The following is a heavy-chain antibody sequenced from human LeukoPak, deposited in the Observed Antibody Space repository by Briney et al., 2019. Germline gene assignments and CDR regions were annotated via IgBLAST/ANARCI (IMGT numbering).Heavy chain of an antibody. J-gene: IGHJ4*02. CDR2: IYTSGST. CDR3: ARGRASIAAAGTDRFDY. Sequence: PSETLSLTCTVSGGSISSGSYYWGWIRQPAGKGLEWIGRIYTSGSTNYNPSLKSRVTISVDTSKNQFSLKLSSVTAADTAVYYCARGRASIAAAGTDRFDYWGQGTLVTVSS. V-gene: IGHV4-61*02. CDR1: GGSISSGSYY. D-gene: IGHD6-13*01.